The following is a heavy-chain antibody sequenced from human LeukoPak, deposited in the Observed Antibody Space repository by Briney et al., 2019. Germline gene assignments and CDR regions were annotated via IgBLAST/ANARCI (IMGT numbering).Heavy chain of an antibody. J-gene: IGHJ4*02. CDR2: INSDGSAT. V-gene: IGHV3-74*01. CDR1: GFTFSSHW. Sequence: GGSLRLSCAASGFTFSSHWMHWVRQAPGKGLVWVSRINSDGSATGYADSVKGRFTISRDNAKNSLYLQMNSLRAEDTALYYCARWGINWGQGTLVTVSS. CDR3: ARWGIN. D-gene: IGHD6-13*01.